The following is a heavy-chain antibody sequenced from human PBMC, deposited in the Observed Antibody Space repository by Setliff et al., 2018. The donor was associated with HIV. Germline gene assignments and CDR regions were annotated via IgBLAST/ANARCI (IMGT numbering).Heavy chain of an antibody. D-gene: IGHD2-2*01. J-gene: IGHJ5*02. Sequence: SETLSLTCTVAAGSISRHYWSWIRQPPGEGLEWIGSVYYSETTNYNPSLKNRVTISVDTSKTPFSLKLCSVTAAATAVYYCARDPGGLYCRNTSCQGGCFDPWGQGTLVTVSS. V-gene: IGHV4-59*11. CDR1: AGSISRHY. CDR3: ARDPGGLYCRNTSCQGGCFDP. CDR2: VYYSETT.